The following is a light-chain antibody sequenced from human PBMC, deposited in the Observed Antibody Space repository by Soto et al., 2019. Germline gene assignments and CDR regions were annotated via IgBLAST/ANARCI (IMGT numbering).Light chain of an antibody. Sequence: EIVLTQSPATLSLSPGERATLSCRASQTVSNYLAWYQQKPGQAPRLLIYDASIRATGIPDRFSGTGSRTDFTLTISSLEPEDFAVYFCQQYGRSPITFGQGTRLEIK. CDR3: QQYGRSPIT. CDR2: DAS. J-gene: IGKJ5*01. CDR1: QTVSNY. V-gene: IGKV3-20*01.